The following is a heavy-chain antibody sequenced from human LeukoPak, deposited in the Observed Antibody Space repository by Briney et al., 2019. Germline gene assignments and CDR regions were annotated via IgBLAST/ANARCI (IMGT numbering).Heavy chain of an antibody. Sequence: ALRLSCAASGFTFSSYAMHWVRQAPGKGLEWVAVISYDGSNKYYADSVKGRFTISRDNSKNTLYLQMNSLRAEDTAVYYCARDSSSGSCYSCGFDYWGQGTLVTVSS. CDR2: ISYDGSNK. J-gene: IGHJ4*02. V-gene: IGHV3-30*04. D-gene: IGHD2-15*01. CDR3: ARDSSSGSCYSCGFDY. CDR1: GFTFSSYA.